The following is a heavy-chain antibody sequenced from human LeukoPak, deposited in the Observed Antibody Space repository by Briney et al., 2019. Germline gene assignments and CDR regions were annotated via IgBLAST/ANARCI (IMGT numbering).Heavy chain of an antibody. CDR1: GGSISSSNW. CDR3: ARDWPGTTYGYYYYGMDV. CDR2: IYHSGST. D-gene: IGHD1-7*01. Sequence: PSETLSLTCAVSGGSISSSNWWSWVRQPPGKGLEWIGEIYHSGSTNYNPSLKSRVTISVDKSKNQFSLKLSSVTAADTAVYYCARDWPGTTYGYYYYGMDVWGQGTTVTVSS. J-gene: IGHJ6*02. V-gene: IGHV4-4*02.